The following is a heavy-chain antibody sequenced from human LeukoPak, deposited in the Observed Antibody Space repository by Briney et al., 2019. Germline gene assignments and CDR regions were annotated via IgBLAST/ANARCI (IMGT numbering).Heavy chain of an antibody. Sequence: ASVKVSCKVSGYTRTELSMHWVRQAPGKGREWVGGFDPEDGETIYAQKFQGRVTMTEDTSTDTAFMKRSTLRSEDTAVYYCATSRGYSYGYFDYWGQGTLVTVSS. CDR1: GYTRTELS. D-gene: IGHD5-18*01. V-gene: IGHV1-24*01. CDR2: FDPEDGET. CDR3: ATSRGYSYGYFDY. J-gene: IGHJ4*02.